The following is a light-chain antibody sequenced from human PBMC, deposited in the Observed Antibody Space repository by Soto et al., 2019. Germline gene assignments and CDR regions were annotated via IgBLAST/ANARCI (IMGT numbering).Light chain of an antibody. V-gene: IGLV4-60*02. CDR2: LEGSGSY. CDR3: ETWDGNTRV. J-gene: IGLJ3*02. Sequence: QPVLTQPSSASASLGSSVKLTCTLSSGHSSYIIAWHQQQPGKAPRYLMKLEGSGSYNKGSGVPDRFSGSSSGADRYLTISNLQFEDEADYYCETWDGNTRVFGGGTKLTVL. CDR1: SGHSSYI.